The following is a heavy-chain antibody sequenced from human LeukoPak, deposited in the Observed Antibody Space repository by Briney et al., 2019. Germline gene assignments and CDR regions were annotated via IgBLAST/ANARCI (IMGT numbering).Heavy chain of an antibody. CDR3: ARGPYSSGWSLIDY. Sequence: PGGSLRLSCTASGFTFSNYCMHWVRQTPGKGLIWVSRICPGGTITNYADSVKGRFTISRDNAKNTLYLQMNSLRAEDTAVYYCARGPYSSGWSLIDYWGQGTLVTVSS. V-gene: IGHV3-74*01. D-gene: IGHD6-19*01. CDR1: GFTFSNYC. J-gene: IGHJ4*02. CDR2: ICPGGTIT.